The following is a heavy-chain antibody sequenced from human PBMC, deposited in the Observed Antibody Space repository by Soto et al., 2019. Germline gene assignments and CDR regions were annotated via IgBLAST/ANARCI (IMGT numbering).Heavy chain of an antibody. D-gene: IGHD6-13*01. Sequence: PGGSLRLSCVASGFTFSSYTVSWVRQAPGKGLEWVSTISASGSSTYYADSVKGRFTISRDNSKNTLFLQVNSLRAEDTAVYYCAKDQGSVGSSFDYWGQGTLVTVSS. CDR2: ISASGSST. J-gene: IGHJ4*02. CDR3: AKDQGSVGSSFDY. CDR1: GFTFSSYT. V-gene: IGHV3-23*01.